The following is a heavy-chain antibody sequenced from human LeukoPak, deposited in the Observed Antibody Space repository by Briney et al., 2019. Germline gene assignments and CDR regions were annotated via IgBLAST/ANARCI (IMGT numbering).Heavy chain of an antibody. J-gene: IGHJ3*02. CDR2: IYTSGST. D-gene: IGHD5-18*01. CDR3: ARVGVDTAMVGDAFDI. Sequence: SETLSLTCTVSGGSISSYYWSWIRQPAGKELEWIGRIYTSGSTNYNPSLKSRVTMSVDTSKNQFSLRLSSVTAADTAVYYCARVGVDTAMVGDAFDIWGQGTMVTVSS. V-gene: IGHV4-4*07. CDR1: GGSISSYY.